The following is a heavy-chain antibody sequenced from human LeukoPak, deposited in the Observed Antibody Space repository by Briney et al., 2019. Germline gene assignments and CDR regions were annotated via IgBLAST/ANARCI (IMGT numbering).Heavy chain of an antibody. Sequence: ASVKVSCKASGYTFSGYGISWVRQAPGQGLEWMGWISVYNGNTNYAQKLQGRVTMTTDTSTSTAYMELRSLRSDDTAVYYCAREEHSSGRAGSLYYYYYGMDVWGQGTTVTVSS. J-gene: IGHJ6*02. D-gene: IGHD6-19*01. V-gene: IGHV1-18*01. CDR2: ISVYNGNT. CDR3: AREEHSSGRAGSLYYYYYGMDV. CDR1: GYTFSGYG.